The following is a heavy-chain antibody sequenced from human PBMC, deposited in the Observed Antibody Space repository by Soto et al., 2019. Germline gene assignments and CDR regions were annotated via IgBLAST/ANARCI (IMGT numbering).Heavy chain of an antibody. CDR2: ISGKSTYI. CDR3: ARDKGYGHDLDS. V-gene: IGHV3-21*01. D-gene: IGHD4-17*01. Sequence: VQLVESGGGLVKPGGSLRLSCAASGFSFSDYYMSWVRQAPGKGLEWVSSISGKSTYIYYAASVKGRFTISRENARNSVYLQMHSLRAEDTAVYYCARDKGYGHDLDSWGQGTLVTVSS. CDR1: GFSFSDYY. J-gene: IGHJ4*02.